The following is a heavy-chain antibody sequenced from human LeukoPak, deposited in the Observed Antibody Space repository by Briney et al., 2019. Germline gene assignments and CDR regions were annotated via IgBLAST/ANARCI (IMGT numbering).Heavy chain of an antibody. D-gene: IGHD3-9*01. CDR1: GGSISNSSYY. CDR2: IYYSGST. CDR3: ARPSLLRYFALDY. Sequence: PSETLSLTCTVSGGSISNSSYYWGWIRQPPGKGLEWIGSIYYSGSTYYNPSLKSRVTISVDTSKNQFSLKLSSVTAADTAVYYCARPSLLRYFALDYWGQGTLVTVSS. V-gene: IGHV4-39*01. J-gene: IGHJ4*02.